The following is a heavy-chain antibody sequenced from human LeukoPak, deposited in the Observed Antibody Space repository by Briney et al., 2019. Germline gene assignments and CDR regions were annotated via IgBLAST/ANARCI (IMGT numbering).Heavy chain of an antibody. D-gene: IGHD3-22*01. CDR2: IYTSGST. Sequence: PSETLSLTCTVSGGSISSYYWSWIRQPPGKGLEWIGRIYTSGSTNYNPSLKSRVTISVDTSKNQFSLKLSSVTAADTAVYYCASSYYYTFDYWGQGTLVTVSS. V-gene: IGHV4-4*08. CDR3: ASSYYYTFDY. J-gene: IGHJ4*02. CDR1: GGSISSYY.